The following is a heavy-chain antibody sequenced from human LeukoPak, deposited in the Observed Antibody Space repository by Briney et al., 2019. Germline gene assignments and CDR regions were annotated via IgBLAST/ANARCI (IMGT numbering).Heavy chain of an antibody. CDR2: IYYSGTT. CDR1: GGSISSSSYY. CDR3: ARPTVGATRGLDY. V-gene: IGHV4-39*01. Sequence: PSETLSLTCTVPGGSISSSSYYWGWIRQPPGKGLEWIGSIYYSGTTYYNPSLKSRVTISVDTSKSQFSLKLSSVTAADTAIYYCARPTVGATRGLDYWGQGILVTVSS. J-gene: IGHJ4*02. D-gene: IGHD1-26*01.